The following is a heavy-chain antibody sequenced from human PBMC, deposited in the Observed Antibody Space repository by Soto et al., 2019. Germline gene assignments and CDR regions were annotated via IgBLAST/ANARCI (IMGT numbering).Heavy chain of an antibody. CDR3: AKTTYSSSWYYYFDY. Sequence: CKGSGYSFTSYWIGWVRQMPGKGLEWMGIIYPGDSDTRYSPSFQGQVTISADKSISTAYLQWSSLKASDTAMYYCAKTTYSSSWYYYFDYWGQGTLVTVSS. D-gene: IGHD6-13*01. CDR1: GYSFTSYW. CDR2: IYPGDSDT. V-gene: IGHV5-51*01. J-gene: IGHJ4*02.